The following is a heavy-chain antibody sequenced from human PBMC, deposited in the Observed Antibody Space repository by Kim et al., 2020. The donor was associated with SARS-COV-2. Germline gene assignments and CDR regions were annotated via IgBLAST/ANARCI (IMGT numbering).Heavy chain of an antibody. D-gene: IGHD2-2*01. V-gene: IGHV1-2*02. J-gene: IGHJ6*02. CDR2: INPNSGGT. CDR3: ARVLACTSCYPGGLYYYGMDV. Sequence: ASVKVSCKASGYTFTGYYMHWVRQAPGQGLEWMGWINPNSGGTNYAQKFQGRVTMTRDTSISTAYMELSRLRSDDTAVYYCARVLACTSCYPGGLYYYGMDVWGQGTTVTVSS. CDR1: GYTFTGYY.